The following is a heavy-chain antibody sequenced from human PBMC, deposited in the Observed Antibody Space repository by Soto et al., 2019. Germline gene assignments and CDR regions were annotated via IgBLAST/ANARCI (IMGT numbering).Heavy chain of an antibody. Sequence: QVHLVQSGAEVKQPGASVKVSCKASGYTFSVYHMHWVRQAPGQGLEWMGWVHPNSGGTNYAQSFEGRVTMTRDTSINTAYMELSRLTSDDTAVYYCPKELQRGMDVWGQGTTVTVSS. CDR1: GYTFSVYH. CDR2: VHPNSGGT. D-gene: IGHD4-4*01. V-gene: IGHV1-2*02. J-gene: IGHJ6*02. CDR3: PKELQRGMDV.